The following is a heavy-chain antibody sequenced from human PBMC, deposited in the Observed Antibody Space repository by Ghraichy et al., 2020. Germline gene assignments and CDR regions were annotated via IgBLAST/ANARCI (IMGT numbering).Heavy chain of an antibody. CDR2: IYYSGST. D-gene: IGHD1-26*01. CDR1: GGSISSSSYY. CDR3: ARWGVGATSEWNHDY. Sequence: SETLSLTCTVSGGSISSSSYYWGWIRQPPGKGLEWIGSIYYSGSTYYNPSLKSRVTISVDTSKNQFSLKLSSVTAADTAVYYCARWGVGATSEWNHDYWGQGTLVTVSS. J-gene: IGHJ4*02. V-gene: IGHV4-39*01.